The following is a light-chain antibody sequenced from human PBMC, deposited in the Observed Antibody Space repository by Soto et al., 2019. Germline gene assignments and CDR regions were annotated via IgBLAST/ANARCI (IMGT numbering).Light chain of an antibody. CDR1: QSVSSY. CDR2: DAS. Sequence: EIVLTQSPATLSLSPGARATFSCRASQSVSSYLAWYQQKPGQAPRLLIYDASNRATGIPSRFSGSGSGTDFTLTISSLEPEDFAVYYCQQRSNWPLTFGGGTKVEIK. V-gene: IGKV3-11*01. J-gene: IGKJ4*01. CDR3: QQRSNWPLT.